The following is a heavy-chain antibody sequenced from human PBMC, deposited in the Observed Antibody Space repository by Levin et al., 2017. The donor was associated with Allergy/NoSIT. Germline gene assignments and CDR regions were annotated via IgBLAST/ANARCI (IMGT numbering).Heavy chain of an antibody. D-gene: IGHD5-24*01. CDR1: GFTFSSYA. V-gene: IGHV3-23*01. Sequence: PGGSLRLSCAASGFTFSSYAMSWVRQAPGKGLEWVSAISGSGGSTYYADSVKGRFTISRDNSKNTLYLQMNSLRAEDTAVYYCAKGRGVGRWLQHRLYYYYGMDVWGQGTTVTVSS. J-gene: IGHJ6*02. CDR2: ISGSGGST. CDR3: AKGRGVGRWLQHRLYYYYGMDV.